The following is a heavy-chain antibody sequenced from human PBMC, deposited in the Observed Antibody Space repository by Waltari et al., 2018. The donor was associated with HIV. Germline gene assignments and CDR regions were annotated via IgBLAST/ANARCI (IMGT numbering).Heavy chain of an antibody. J-gene: IGHJ5*02. CDR3: ARDGAKGYSRPRNWFDP. V-gene: IGHV1-3*01. CDR1: GYTFTSYA. Sequence: QVQLVQSGAEVKKPGASVKVSCKASGYTFTSYAMHWVRQAPGQRLEWMGWINAGNGNTKYSQKFQGRVTITRDTSASTAYMELSSLRSEDTAVYYCARDGAKGYSRPRNWFDPWGQGTLVTVSS. CDR2: INAGNGNT. D-gene: IGHD2-15*01.